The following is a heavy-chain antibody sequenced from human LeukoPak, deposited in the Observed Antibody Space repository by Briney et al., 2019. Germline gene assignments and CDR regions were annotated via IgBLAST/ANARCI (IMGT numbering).Heavy chain of an antibody. CDR3: ARVRSNFWSGNYIG. CDR2: ISYTGTYI. CDR1: AFSLNAYN. V-gene: IGHV3-21*01. J-gene: IGHJ4*02. Sequence: GGPLRLSCAASAFSLNAYNMNWVRQAPGKGLEWVSSISYTGTYIYYADSVKGRFTISRDNVKNSLNLQMNSLRAEDTAVYYCARVRSNFWSGNYIGWGQGTLVTVSS. D-gene: IGHD3-3*01.